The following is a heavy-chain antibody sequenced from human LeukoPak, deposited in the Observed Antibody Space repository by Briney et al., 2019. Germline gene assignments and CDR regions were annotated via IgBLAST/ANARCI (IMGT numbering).Heavy chain of an antibody. J-gene: IGHJ6*03. D-gene: IGHD3-10*01. CDR3: AKDWAVRRNYYYYMDV. CDR1: GFTFSSYE. Sequence: GGSLRLSCAASGFTFSSYEMNWVRQAPGKGLEWVSLITWDGGITYYADSVKGRFTISRDNSKNSLYLQMNSLRAEDTAFYYCAKDWAVRRNYYYYMDVWGKGTTVIVSS. CDR2: ITWDGGIT. V-gene: IGHV3-43D*03.